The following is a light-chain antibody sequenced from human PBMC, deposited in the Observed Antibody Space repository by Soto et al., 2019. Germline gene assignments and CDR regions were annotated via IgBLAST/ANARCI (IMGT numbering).Light chain of an antibody. CDR2: DVP. V-gene: IGKV1-5*01. CDR3: QQYHDYLWT. J-gene: IGKJ1*01. CDR1: QYISSW. Sequence: DVQMTQSPSTLSASVGDRVTITCRASQYISSWLAWCQQKPGKAPKLLIYDVPNLQSGVPSRFSGSGSGTEFTLTINSLQPDDLATYYCQQYHDYLWTFGQGTKVEIK.